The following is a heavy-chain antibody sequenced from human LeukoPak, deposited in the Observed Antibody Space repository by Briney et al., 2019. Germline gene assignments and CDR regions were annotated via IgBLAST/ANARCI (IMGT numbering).Heavy chain of an antibody. V-gene: IGHV4-59*01. CDR1: GGSISSYY. J-gene: IGHJ4*02. Sequence: SETLSLTCTVSGGSISSYYWSWIRQPPGKGLEWIGYIYDSGSANYNPSLKSRVTMSVDTSKNQFSLKLSSVTAADTAVYYCASGYEAKLDYWGQGTLVTVSS. CDR3: ASGYEAKLDY. CDR2: IYDSGSA. D-gene: IGHD5-12*01.